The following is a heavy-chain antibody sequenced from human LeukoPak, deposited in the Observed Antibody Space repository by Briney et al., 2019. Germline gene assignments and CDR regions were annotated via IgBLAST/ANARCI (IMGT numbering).Heavy chain of an antibody. J-gene: IGHJ5*02. V-gene: IGHV1-2*02. Sequence: ASVKVSCKASGYTFTGYYMHWVRQAPGQGLEWMGWINPNSGGTNYAQKFQGRVTMTRDTSISTAYMELSRLRSDDTAVYYCARDHRWQQLVYNWFDPWGQGTLVTASS. CDR3: ARDHRWQQLVYNWFDP. D-gene: IGHD6-13*01. CDR2: INPNSGGT. CDR1: GYTFTGYY.